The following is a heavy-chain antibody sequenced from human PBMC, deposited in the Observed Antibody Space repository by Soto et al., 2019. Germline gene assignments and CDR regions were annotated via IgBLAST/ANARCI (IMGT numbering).Heavy chain of an antibody. Sequence: QVQLKQSGPGLMRPSGTLSLTCRVSGTSISSSYWWAWVRQSPGKGLEWIGEIYHNGITKYNPSLKSRVSMSIDKSNNQFSLKLTSVTAADTAVYYCATVPPRIVVVLAEFPTWGQGTLVTVSS. D-gene: IGHD2-21*01. CDR2: IYHNGIT. J-gene: IGHJ4*02. CDR1: GTSISSSYW. V-gene: IGHV4-4*02. CDR3: ATVPPRIVVVLAEFPT.